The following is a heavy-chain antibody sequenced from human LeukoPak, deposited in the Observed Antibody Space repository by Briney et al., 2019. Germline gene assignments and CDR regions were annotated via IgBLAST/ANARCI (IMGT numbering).Heavy chain of an antibody. J-gene: IGHJ6*03. V-gene: IGHV3-30*02. CDR2: IRYDGSNK. CDR3: AKDYGYSSSFYYYYYYMDV. CDR1: GFTFSSYG. Sequence: GGSLRLSCAASGFTFSSYGMHWVRQAPGKGLEWVAFIRYDGSNKYYADSVKGRFTISRDNSKNTLYLQMNSLRAEDTAVYYCAKDYGYSSSFYYYYYYMDVWGKGTTVTISS. D-gene: IGHD6-13*01.